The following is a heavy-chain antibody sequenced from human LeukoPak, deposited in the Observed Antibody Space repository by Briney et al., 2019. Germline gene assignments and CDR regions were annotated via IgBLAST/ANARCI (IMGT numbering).Heavy chain of an antibody. CDR1: GFTFSSYW. CDR3: ARVPAVRGVIDYYYGMDV. J-gene: IGHJ6*02. D-gene: IGHD3-10*01. CDR2: IKQDGSEK. Sequence: GGSLRLSCAASGFTFSSYWMSWVRQAPGKGLEWVANIKQDGSEKYYVDSVKGRFTISRDNAKNSLYLQMNSLRVEDTAVYYCARVPAVRGVIDYYYGMDVWGQGTTVTVSS. V-gene: IGHV3-7*01.